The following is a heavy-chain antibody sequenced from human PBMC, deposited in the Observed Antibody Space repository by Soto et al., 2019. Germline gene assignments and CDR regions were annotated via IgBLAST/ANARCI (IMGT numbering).Heavy chain of an antibody. Sequence: ASETLSLTCAVSGGSISSSNWWSWVRQPPGKGLEWIGEIYHSGSTNYNPSLKSRVTISVDKSKNQFSLKLSSVTAADTAVYYCAREYYYDSSGYGMDVWGQGTTVTVSS. V-gene: IGHV4-4*02. D-gene: IGHD3-22*01. CDR3: AREYYYDSSGYGMDV. CDR1: GGSISSSNW. CDR2: IYHSGST. J-gene: IGHJ6*02.